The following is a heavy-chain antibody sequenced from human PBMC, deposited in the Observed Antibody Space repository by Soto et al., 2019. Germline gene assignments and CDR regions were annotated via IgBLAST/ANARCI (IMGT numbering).Heavy chain of an antibody. D-gene: IGHD3-22*01. J-gene: IGHJ4*02. CDR3: ARGDYYDSSGQFDY. V-gene: IGHV1-69*02. CDR2: IIPILGIA. CDR1: GGTFSSYT. Sequence: QVQLVQSGAEVKKPGSSVKVSCKASGGTFSSYTISWVRQAPGQGLEWMGRIIPILGIANDAQKFQGRVTITADKSTSTAYMGLSSLRSEDTAVYYCARGDYYDSSGQFDYWGQGTLVTVSS.